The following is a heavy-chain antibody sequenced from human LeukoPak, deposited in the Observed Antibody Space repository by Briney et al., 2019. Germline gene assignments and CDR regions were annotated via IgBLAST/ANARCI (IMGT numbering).Heavy chain of an antibody. D-gene: IGHD1-14*01. Sequence: SETLSLTCAVSGYSISSDSYWGWIRQPPGKGLEWIGSIYHSGSTYYNPSLKSRVTISVDTSKNQFSLKLSSVTAADTAVYYCARPPGRGPYAFDIWGQGTMVTVSS. CDR1: GYSISSDSY. CDR3: ARPPGRGPYAFDI. J-gene: IGHJ3*02. CDR2: IYHSGST. V-gene: IGHV4-38-2*01.